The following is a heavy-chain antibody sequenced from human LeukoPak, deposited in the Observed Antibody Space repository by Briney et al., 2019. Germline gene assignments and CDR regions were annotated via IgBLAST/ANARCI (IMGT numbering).Heavy chain of an antibody. CDR3: ARVGSGWGEIDY. Sequence: PSETLSLTCTVSGGSISSYYWSWIRQPPGKGLEWIGYIYYSGSTNYNPSLKSRVTISVDTSKKQFSLNLRSVTAADTAVYYCARVGSGWGEIDYWGQGTLVTVSS. V-gene: IGHV4-59*12. CDR2: IYYSGST. CDR1: GGSISSYY. D-gene: IGHD6-19*01. J-gene: IGHJ4*02.